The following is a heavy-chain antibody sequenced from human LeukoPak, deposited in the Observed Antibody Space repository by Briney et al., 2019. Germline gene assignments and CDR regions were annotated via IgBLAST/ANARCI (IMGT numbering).Heavy chain of an antibody. D-gene: IGHD3-22*01. Sequence: NPGGSLRLSCEASGFTFSDYTMNWVRQAPGKGLEWVSSISSDKSYIKYADSAKGRFSISRDNTKNSLFLEMRSLRVEDTAVYFCARDYYDSSASATFDYWGQGNLVTVSS. CDR3: ARDYYDSSASATFDY. CDR1: GFTFSDYT. CDR2: ISSDKSYI. V-gene: IGHV3-21*01. J-gene: IGHJ4*02.